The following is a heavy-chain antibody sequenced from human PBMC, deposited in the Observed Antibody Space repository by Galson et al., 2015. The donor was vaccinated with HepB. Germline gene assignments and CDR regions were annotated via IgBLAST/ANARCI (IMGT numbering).Heavy chain of an antibody. CDR1: GYTFTSYY. D-gene: IGHD3-9*01. J-gene: IGHJ4*02. Sequence: SVKVSCKASGYTFTSYYMHWVRQAPGQGLEWMGIINPSGGSTSYAQKFQGRVTMTRDTSTSTVYMELSSLRSEDTAVYYCAREIADYDILTGYYIRRAGDFDYWGQGTLVTVSS. CDR3: AREIADYDILTGYYIRRAGDFDY. V-gene: IGHV1-46*03. CDR2: INPSGGST.